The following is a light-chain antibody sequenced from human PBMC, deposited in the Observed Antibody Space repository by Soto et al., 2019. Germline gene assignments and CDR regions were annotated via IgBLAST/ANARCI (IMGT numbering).Light chain of an antibody. CDR3: QQHDILPIT. CDR2: EAS. J-gene: IGKJ5*01. Sequence: EIVLTQSPGTLSLSPGERATLSCRASQSVSSSSLAWYQQNPGQAPRLLIYEASSRATGIPDRFSGSGSGTDFTLTISRLEPEDFAVYYCQQHDILPITFGQGTRLEIK. CDR1: QSVSSSS. V-gene: IGKV3-20*01.